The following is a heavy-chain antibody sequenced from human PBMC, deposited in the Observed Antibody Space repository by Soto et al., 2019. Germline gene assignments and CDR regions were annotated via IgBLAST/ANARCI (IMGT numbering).Heavy chain of an antibody. CDR1: GFTFSSYA. Sequence: GGSLRLSCAASGFTFSSYAMSWVRQAPGKGLEWVSAISGSGGSTYYADSVKGRFTISRDNSKNTLYLQMNSLRAEDTAVYYCAKAQYYDILTGYGPGYYYYYGMDVWGQGTTVTVSS. CDR2: ISGSGGST. D-gene: IGHD3-9*01. J-gene: IGHJ6*02. CDR3: AKAQYYDILTGYGPGYYYYYGMDV. V-gene: IGHV3-23*01.